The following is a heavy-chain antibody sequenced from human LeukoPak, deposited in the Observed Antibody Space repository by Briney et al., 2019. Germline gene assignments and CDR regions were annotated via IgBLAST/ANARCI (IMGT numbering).Heavy chain of an antibody. J-gene: IGHJ3*02. CDR2: INPSGGST. D-gene: IGHD2-21*02. Sequence: ASVKVSCKASGYTFTSYYMHWVRQAPGQGLEWMGIINPSGGSTSYAQKFQGRVTMTRDMSTSTVYMELSSLRSEDTAVYYCARDHIRSDIDCGGDCHDDAFDIWGQGTMVTVSS. V-gene: IGHV1-46*01. CDR3: ARDHIRSDIDCGGDCHDDAFDI. CDR1: GYTFTSYY.